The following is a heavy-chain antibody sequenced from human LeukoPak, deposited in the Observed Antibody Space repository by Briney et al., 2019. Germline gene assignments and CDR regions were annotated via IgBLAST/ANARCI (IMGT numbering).Heavy chain of an antibody. V-gene: IGHV3-30*18. CDR2: ISYDGSNK. CDR1: GFTFSSYG. D-gene: IGHD6-19*01. CDR3: AKDHAVAEFYFDY. J-gene: IGHJ4*02. Sequence: PGGSLRLSCAASGFTFSSYGMHWVRQAPGKGLEWVAVISYDGSNKYYADSVKGRFTISRDNSKNTLYLQMNSLRAEDTAVYYCAKDHAVAEFYFDYWGQGTLVTVSS.